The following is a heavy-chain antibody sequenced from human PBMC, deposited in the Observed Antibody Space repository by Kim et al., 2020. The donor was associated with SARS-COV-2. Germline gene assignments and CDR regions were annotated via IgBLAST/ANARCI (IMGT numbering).Heavy chain of an antibody. CDR1: GYTFTSYA. V-gene: IGHV1-3*01. Sequence: ASVKVSCKASGYTFTSYAMHWVRQAPGQRLEWMGWINAGNGNTKYSQKFQGRVTITRDTSASTAYMELSSLRSEDTAVYYCASPIRRGSGWDRFAFDIWGQGTMVTVSS. CDR2: INAGNGNT. CDR3: ASPIRRGSGWDRFAFDI. J-gene: IGHJ3*02. D-gene: IGHD6-19*01.